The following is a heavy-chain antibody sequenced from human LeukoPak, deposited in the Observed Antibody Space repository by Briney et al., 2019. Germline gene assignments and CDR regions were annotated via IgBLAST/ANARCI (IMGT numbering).Heavy chain of an antibody. CDR1: GYTFTSYY. J-gene: IGHJ4*02. CDR3: AKLKPGVPNFDY. V-gene: IGHV1-46*01. Sequence: GASVKVSCKASGYTFTSYYMHWVRQAPGQGLEWMGIINPSGGSTSYAQKFQGRVTINRDTSTSTVYMELSSLRSEDTAVYYCAKLKPGVPNFDYWGQGTLVTVSS. CDR2: INPSGGST. D-gene: IGHD1-14*01.